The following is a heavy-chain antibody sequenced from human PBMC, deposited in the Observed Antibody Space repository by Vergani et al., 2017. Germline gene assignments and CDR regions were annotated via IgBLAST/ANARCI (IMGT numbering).Heavy chain of an antibody. Sequence: QVQLQESGPGLVKPSGTLSLTCAVSGGSISSSSYYWGWIRQPPGKGLEWIGSIYYSGSTYYNPSLKSRVTISVDTSKNQFSLKLSSVTAADTAVYYCARDHSFYDFEYYYGMDVWGQGTTVTVSS. J-gene: IGHJ6*02. D-gene: IGHD3-3*01. CDR2: IYYSGST. V-gene: IGHV4-39*02. CDR3: ARDHSFYDFEYYYGMDV. CDR1: GGSISSSSYY.